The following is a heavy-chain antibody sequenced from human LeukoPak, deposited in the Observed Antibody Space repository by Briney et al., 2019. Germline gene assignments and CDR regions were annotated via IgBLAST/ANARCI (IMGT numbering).Heavy chain of an antibody. CDR3: ARQPLEDYYDGTSYYSHFHS. V-gene: IGHV1-2*02. D-gene: IGHD3-22*01. Sequence: GASVKVSCKASGYTFSGYYIHWVRQAPGQGHEWMGWINPNNGGTNYAQKFQGRVTMTRDTSISTAYMELSRLRSDDTAVYYCARQPLEDYYDGTSYYSHFHSWGQGTLVTVSS. CDR1: GYTFSGYY. CDR2: INPNNGGT. J-gene: IGHJ4*02.